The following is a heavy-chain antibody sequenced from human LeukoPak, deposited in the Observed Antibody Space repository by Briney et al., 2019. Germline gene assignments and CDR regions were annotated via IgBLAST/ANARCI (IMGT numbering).Heavy chain of an antibody. CDR1: GFTFSRTW. J-gene: IGHJ6*02. Sequence: GGSLRLSCAASGFTFSRTWMSWVRQAPGKGLEWVGRIKSKNDGGTADYAAPVKGRFSISRDDSKNTLYLQMNSLKTDDTAVYYCTTNGHDYSNSADYYSMDVWGQGTTVTVPS. CDR3: TTNGHDYSNSADYYSMDV. V-gene: IGHV3-15*01. D-gene: IGHD4-11*01. CDR2: IKSKNDGGTA.